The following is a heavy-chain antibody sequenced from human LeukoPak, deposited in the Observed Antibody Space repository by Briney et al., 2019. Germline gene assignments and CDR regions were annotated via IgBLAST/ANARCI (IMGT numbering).Heavy chain of an antibody. Sequence: SKTLSLTCTVSGGSISSSSYYWGWIRQPPGKGLEWIGSIYYSGSTYYNPSLKSRVTISVDTSKNQFSLKLSSVTAADTAVYYCARDRGYDISGYWGQGTLVTVSS. V-gene: IGHV4-39*02. CDR2: IYYSGST. D-gene: IGHD3-9*01. CDR1: GGSISSSSYY. J-gene: IGHJ4*02. CDR3: ARDRGYDISGY.